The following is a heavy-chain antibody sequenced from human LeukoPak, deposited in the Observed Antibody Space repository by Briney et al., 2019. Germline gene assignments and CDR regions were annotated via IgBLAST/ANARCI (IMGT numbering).Heavy chain of an antibody. D-gene: IGHD2-15*01. Sequence: PGGSLRLSCAASGFTFSDYYMSWIRQAPGKGLEWVSYISSSGSTIYYADSVKGRFTISRDNAKNSLYLRMNSLRAEDTAVYYCARVVVAATRYYFDYWGQGTLVTVSS. CDR1: GFTFSDYY. CDR2: ISSSGSTI. V-gene: IGHV3-11*04. J-gene: IGHJ4*02. CDR3: ARVVVAATRYYFDY.